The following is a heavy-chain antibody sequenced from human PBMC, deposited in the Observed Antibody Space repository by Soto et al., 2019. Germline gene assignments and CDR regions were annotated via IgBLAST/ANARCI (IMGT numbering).Heavy chain of an antibody. Sequence: SLRLSCAASGFTFSPSNMNWVRQAPGKGLEWVSYISSSSSTIYYADSVKGRFTISRDNAKNYLYLQMNSLRAEDTAVYYCASFDTNGDYWGQGTLVTVSS. D-gene: IGHD2-8*01. CDR2: ISSSSSTI. J-gene: IGHJ4*02. CDR1: GFTFSPSN. CDR3: ASFDTNGDY. V-gene: IGHV3-48*01.